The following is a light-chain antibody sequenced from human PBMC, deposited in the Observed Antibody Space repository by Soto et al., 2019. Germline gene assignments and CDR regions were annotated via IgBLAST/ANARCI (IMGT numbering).Light chain of an antibody. Sequence: QSVLTQPASVSGSAGQSITISCSGTMRDVGAYNLVSWYQQHPGTSHQLIIYEVRNRPSAISSRFSGSRSGNTASLTISWLQSEDEGDYYCIAYTARSTLVFGGGTKLTGL. CDR2: EVR. J-gene: IGLJ3*02. CDR1: MRDVGAYNL. V-gene: IGLV2-14*01. CDR3: IAYTARSTLV.